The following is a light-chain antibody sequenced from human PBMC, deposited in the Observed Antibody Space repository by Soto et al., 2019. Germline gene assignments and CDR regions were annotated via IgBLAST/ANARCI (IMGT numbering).Light chain of an antibody. J-gene: IGKJ2*01. Sequence: EIVLTQSPGTLSLSPGERATLSCRASQSVSGSYLAWYQQKPGQAPRLLIYGASSRATGIPARFSRSGSATDFTLTISRLEPEDFAVYSCQQYGSSLYTFGQGTKLEIK. V-gene: IGKV3-20*01. CDR2: GAS. CDR1: QSVSGSY. CDR3: QQYGSSLYT.